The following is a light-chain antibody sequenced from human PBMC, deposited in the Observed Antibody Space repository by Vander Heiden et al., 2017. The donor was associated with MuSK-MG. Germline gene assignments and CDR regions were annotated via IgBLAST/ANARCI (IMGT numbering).Light chain of an antibody. V-gene: IGKV3-15*01. J-gene: IGKJ1*01. CDR3: QQYNNWGRT. CDR2: GAS. CDR1: QSVSSN. Sequence: DIVMTHSPATLSVSPGERATLSCRASQSVSSNLAWYQQKPGQAPRLLIYGASNRATGIPARFSGSGSGTEFTLTISSLQSEDFAVYYCQQYNNWGRTFGQGTKVEIK.